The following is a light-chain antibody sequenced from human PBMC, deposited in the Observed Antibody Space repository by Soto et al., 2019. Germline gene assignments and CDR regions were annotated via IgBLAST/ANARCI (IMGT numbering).Light chain of an antibody. CDR3: SSYTSSSAVV. CDR2: DVT. J-gene: IGLJ2*01. CDR1: SSDVGGYNY. Sequence: QSVLTQPASVSGSPGQSITISCTGTSSDVGGYNYVSWYQQHPGKAPKLMIYDVTIRPSGVSSRFSGSKSGNTASLTISGLQAEDEADYYCSSYTSSSAVVFGGGTKRTVL. V-gene: IGLV2-14*01.